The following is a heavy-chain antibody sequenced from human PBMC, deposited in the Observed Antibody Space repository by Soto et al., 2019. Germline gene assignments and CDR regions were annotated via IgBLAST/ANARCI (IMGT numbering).Heavy chain of an antibody. CDR3: ARGQFTRAPYEP. J-gene: IGHJ5*02. CDR1: GYTFTSYD. D-gene: IGHD3-22*01. Sequence: QVQLVQSGAAVKKPGASVKVSCKASGYTFTSYDINWVRQATGQGLEWMGWMNTNSGNTGYAQKFQGRVTMTRNTSVSTAYMELSSLRSEDTAVYYCARGQFTRAPYEPWGQGTLVTVSS. CDR2: MNTNSGNT. V-gene: IGHV1-8*01.